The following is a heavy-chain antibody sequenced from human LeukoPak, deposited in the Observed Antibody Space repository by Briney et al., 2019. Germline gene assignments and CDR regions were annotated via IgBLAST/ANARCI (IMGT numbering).Heavy chain of an antibody. V-gene: IGHV4-59*01. CDR2: IYYSGST. D-gene: IGHD2-2*01. CDR3: ARDGCSSTSCHDAFDI. J-gene: IGHJ3*02. CDR1: GGSISSYY. Sequence: SETLSLTCTVSGGSISSYYWSWIRQPPGKGLEWIGYIYYSGSTNYNPSLKGRVTISVDTSKNQFSLKLSSVTAADTAVYYCARDGCSSTSCHDAFDIWGQGTMVTVSS.